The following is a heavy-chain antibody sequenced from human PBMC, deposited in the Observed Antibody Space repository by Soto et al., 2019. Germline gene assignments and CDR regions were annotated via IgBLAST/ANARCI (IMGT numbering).Heavy chain of an antibody. V-gene: IGHV4-61*01. J-gene: IGHJ4*01. Sequence: PSETLSLTCTVSGGSVNSRRFYWSWIRQPPGKGLEWIGFVYYSGSTNYNPSLESRLTISIDTSKNQFSLKVNSVTAADTAVYFCARGLKEDYYDTSARFDYWGHGTLVTAPQ. CDR1: GGSVNSRRFY. CDR3: ARGLKEDYYDTSARFDY. D-gene: IGHD3-22*01. CDR2: VYYSGST.